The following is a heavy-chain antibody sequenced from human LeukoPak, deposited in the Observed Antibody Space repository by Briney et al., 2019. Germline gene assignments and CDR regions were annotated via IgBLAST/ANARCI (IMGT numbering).Heavy chain of an antibody. Sequence: SETLSLTCTVSGGSISSYYWSWIRQPPGKGLEWIGYIYYSGSTNYNPSLKSRVTISVDTSKNQFSLKLSSVTAADTGVYYCARSVEGYCSGGSCYSYYYYMDVWGKGTTVTVSS. CDR2: IYYSGST. J-gene: IGHJ6*03. V-gene: IGHV4-59*01. CDR3: ARSVEGYCSGGSCYSYYYYMDV. CDR1: GGSISSYY. D-gene: IGHD2-15*01.